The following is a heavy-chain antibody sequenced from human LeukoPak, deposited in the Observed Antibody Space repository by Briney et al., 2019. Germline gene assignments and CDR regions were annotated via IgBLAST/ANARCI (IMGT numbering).Heavy chain of an antibody. V-gene: IGHV1-69*04. CDR3: ARVDFWSGYYADY. CDR2: IIPILGIA. D-gene: IGHD3-3*01. CDR1: GGTFSSYA. J-gene: IGHJ4*02. Sequence: GASVTVSCKASGGTFSSYAISWVRQAPGQGLEWMGRIIPILGIANYAQKFQGRVTITADKSTSTAYMELSSLRSEDTAVYYCARVDFWSGYYADYWGQGTLVTVSS.